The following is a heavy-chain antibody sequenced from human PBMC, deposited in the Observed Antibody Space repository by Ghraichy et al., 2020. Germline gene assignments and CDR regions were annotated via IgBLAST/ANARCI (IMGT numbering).Heavy chain of an antibody. CDR1: GGSISSGDYY. D-gene: IGHD6-19*01. J-gene: IGHJ5*02. CDR2: IYYSGST. V-gene: IGHV4-30-4*01. CDR3: ARDLISSGNWFDP. Sequence: SQTLSLTCTVSGGSISSGDYYWSWIRQPPGKGLEWIGYIYYSGSTYYNPSLKSRVTISVDTSKNQFSLKLSSVTAADTAVYYCARDLISSGNWFDPWGQGTLVTVSP.